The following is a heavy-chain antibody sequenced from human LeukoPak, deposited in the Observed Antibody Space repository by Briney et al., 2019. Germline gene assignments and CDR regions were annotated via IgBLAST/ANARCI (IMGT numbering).Heavy chain of an antibody. D-gene: IGHD2-21*02. CDR1: GYTFTSYA. CDR3: ARYCGGDCYLFFDY. Sequence: ASVKVSCKASGYTFTSYAMHWVRQAPGQRLEWMGWINAGNGNTKYSQKFQGRVTITRDTSASTAYMELSSLRSEDTAVYYCARYCGGDCYLFFDYGGQGPLVPVSS. J-gene: IGHJ4*02. CDR2: INAGNGNT. V-gene: IGHV1-3*01.